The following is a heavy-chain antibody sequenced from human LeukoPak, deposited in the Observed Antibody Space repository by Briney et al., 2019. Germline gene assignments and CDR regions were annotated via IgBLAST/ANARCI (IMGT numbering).Heavy chain of an antibody. D-gene: IGHD2-15*01. V-gene: IGHV4-59*01. CDR3: ARDPGYCSGGSCYPYYFDY. CDR2: IYYSGST. CDR1: GGSISSYY. J-gene: IGHJ4*02. Sequence: PSETLSLTCTVSGGSISSYYWSWIRQPPGKGLEWIGYIYYSGSTNYNPSVKSRVTISVDTSKNQFSLKLSSVTAADTAVYYCARDPGYCSGGSCYPYYFDYWGQGTLVTVSS.